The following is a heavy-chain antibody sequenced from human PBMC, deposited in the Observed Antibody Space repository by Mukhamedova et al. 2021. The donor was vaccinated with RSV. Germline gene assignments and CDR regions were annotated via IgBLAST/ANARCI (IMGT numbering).Heavy chain of an antibody. Sequence: GKGLEWVAFIRFDGSNAYYTISVKGRFTISRDNSKNTLYLQMNSLGTEDTAVYYCAKDSYGAYLTTNYFDYWGQGTLVTASS. CDR3: AKDSYGAYLTTNYFDY. CDR2: IRFDGSNA. V-gene: IGHV3-30*02. J-gene: IGHJ4*02. D-gene: IGHD1-1*01.